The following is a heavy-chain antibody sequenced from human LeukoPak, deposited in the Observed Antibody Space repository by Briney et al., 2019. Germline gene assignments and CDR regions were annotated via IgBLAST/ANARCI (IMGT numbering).Heavy chain of an antibody. CDR2: IYPGDSDT. V-gene: IGHV5-51*01. CDR3: ARWLHIYYMDV. D-gene: IGHD5-24*01. J-gene: IGHJ6*03. Sequence: GSLKISCKGSGYSFTSYWIGWVRQMPGKGLEWMGIIYPGDSDTRYSPSFQGQVTISVDKSISTAYLQWSRLKGSDTAMYYCARWLHIYYMDVWGKGTTVTVSS. CDR1: GYSFTSYW.